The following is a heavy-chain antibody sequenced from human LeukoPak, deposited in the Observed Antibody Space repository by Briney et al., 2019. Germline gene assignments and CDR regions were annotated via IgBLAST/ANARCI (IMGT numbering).Heavy chain of an antibody. D-gene: IGHD3-10*01. CDR2: IKSKADGGTT. J-gene: IGHJ6*02. CDR1: GFTLGDAW. V-gene: IGHV3-15*01. CDR3: TKPDLLWFGEDV. Sequence: GGSLRLSCAASGFTLGDAWLSWVRQAPGKGLEWVGRIKSKADGGTTDFAAPVKGRFAISRDDSKNALYLQMNSLKTEDTAVYYCTKPDLLWFGEDVWGQGTTVTVSS.